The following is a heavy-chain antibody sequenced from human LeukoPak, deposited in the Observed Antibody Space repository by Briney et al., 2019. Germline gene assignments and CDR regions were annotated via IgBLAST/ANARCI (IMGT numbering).Heavy chain of an antibody. CDR1: GESFSGYY. V-gene: IGHV4-34*01. J-gene: IGHJ3*02. Sequence: SETLSLTCAVYGESFSGYYWSWIRQPPGKGLEWIGEINHSGSTNYNPSLKSRVTISVDTSKNQFSLKLSSVTAADTAVYYCASEGYYDFWSGWTGSDAFDIWGQGTMVTVSS. CDR3: ASEGYYDFWSGWTGSDAFDI. CDR2: INHSGST. D-gene: IGHD3-3*01.